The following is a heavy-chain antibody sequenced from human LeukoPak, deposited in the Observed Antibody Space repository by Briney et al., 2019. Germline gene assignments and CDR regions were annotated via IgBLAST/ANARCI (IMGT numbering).Heavy chain of an antibody. D-gene: IGHD5-12*01. Sequence: PGGPLRLSCAASGFTFSSYAISWVRQAPGKGLEWVSGINTSGGSTYYADSVKGRFTISRDNSKNTLYLQMNSLRAEDTAVYYCARWLKYDAFDIWGQGTMVTVTS. CDR2: INTSGGST. CDR1: GFTFSSYA. V-gene: IGHV3-23*01. J-gene: IGHJ3*02. CDR3: ARWLKYDAFDI.